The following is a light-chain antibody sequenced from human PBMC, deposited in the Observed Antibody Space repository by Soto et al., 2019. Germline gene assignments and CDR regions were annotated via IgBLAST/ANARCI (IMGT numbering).Light chain of an antibody. Sequence: EIVMTQSPATLSVSPGERATLSCRASQRVSSNLAWYQQKPGQAPRLLIYGASTRATGIPARFSGSGSGTEFTLTISSLQSEDFAVYYCQQYNNWPRGTLGQGTKVEIK. V-gene: IGKV3-15*01. CDR1: QRVSSN. CDR2: GAS. CDR3: QQYNNWPRGT. J-gene: IGKJ1*01.